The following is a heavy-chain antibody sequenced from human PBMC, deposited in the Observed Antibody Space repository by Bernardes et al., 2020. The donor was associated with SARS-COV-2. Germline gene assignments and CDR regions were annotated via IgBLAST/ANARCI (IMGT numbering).Heavy chain of an antibody. CDR2: INPNSGST. CDR1: GYTFTGYY. D-gene: IGHD2-2*01. CDR3: AREMGVVPAATDFYYGRDV. V-gene: IGHV1-2*04. J-gene: IGHJ6*02. Sequence: ASVKVSCKASGYTFTGYYMHWVRQAPGQGLEWMGWINPNSGSTNYAQKFQGWVTMTRDTSISTAYMELNRLRSDDTAVYYCAREMGVVPAATDFYYGRDVGRQGSKVTVSS.